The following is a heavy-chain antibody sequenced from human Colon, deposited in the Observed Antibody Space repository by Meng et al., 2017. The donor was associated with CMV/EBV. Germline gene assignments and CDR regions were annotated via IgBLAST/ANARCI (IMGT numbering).Heavy chain of an antibody. V-gene: IGHV4-4*07. J-gene: IGHJ4*02. CDR2: VYLSGNT. Sequence: QLPGHAPGLVNTSETRTLPLTASVASLTSYYWSWIRKPAGKGLEWIGRVYLSGNTNYNPSLKSRVPMSIDTSKNQLSLNIRSVTAADTAVYYCARDSNLSGLAYWGQGTLVTVSS. CDR1: VASLTSYY. CDR3: ARDSNLSGLAY. D-gene: IGHD3-10*01.